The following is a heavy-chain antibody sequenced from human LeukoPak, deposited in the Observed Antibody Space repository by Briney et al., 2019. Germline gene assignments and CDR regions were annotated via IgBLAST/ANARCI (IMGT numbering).Heavy chain of an antibody. D-gene: IGHD6-13*01. CDR2: ISWNSGSI. CDR3: AKDLSSSSWNYFDY. V-gene: IGHV3-9*01. CDR1: GFTFDDYA. Sequence: GGSLRLSCAASGFTFDDYAMHWVRQAPGKGPEWVSGISWNSGSIGYADSVKGRFTISRDNAKNSLYLQMNSLRAEDTALYYCAKDLSSSSWNYFDYWGQGTLVTVSS. J-gene: IGHJ4*02.